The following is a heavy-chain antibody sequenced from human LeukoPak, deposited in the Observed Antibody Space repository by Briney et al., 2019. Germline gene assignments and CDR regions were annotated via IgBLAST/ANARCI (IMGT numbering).Heavy chain of an antibody. V-gene: IGHV4-59*01. CDR1: GGSISSYY. CDR2: IYYSGST. J-gene: IGHJ4*02. CDR3: ARGGGYCSGGSCHIDY. Sequence: SETLSLTCTVSGGSISSYYWSWIRQPPGKGLEWIGYIYYSGSTNYNPSLKSRVTISVDTSKNQFSLKLSSVTAADTAVYYCARGGGYCSGGSCHIDYWGQGTLVTVFS. D-gene: IGHD2-15*01.